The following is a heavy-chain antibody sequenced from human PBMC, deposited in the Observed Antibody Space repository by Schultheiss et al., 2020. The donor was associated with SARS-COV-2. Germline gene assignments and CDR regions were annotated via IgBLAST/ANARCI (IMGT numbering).Heavy chain of an antibody. J-gene: IGHJ4*02. D-gene: IGHD4/OR15-4a*01. V-gene: IGHV3-30*18. CDR3: AKTVVVTNRYYFDY. CDR2: ISYDGSNK. CDR1: GFTVRRNH. Sequence: GGSLRLSCAASGFTVRRNHMSWVRQAPGKGLEWVAVISYDGSNKYYADSVKGRFTISRDNSKNTLYLQMNSLRAEDTAVYYCAKTVVVTNRYYFDYWGQGTLVTVSS.